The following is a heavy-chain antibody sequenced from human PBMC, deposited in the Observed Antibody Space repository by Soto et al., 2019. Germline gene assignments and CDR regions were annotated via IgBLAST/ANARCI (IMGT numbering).Heavy chain of an antibody. CDR3: VGTGTTDDF. CDR2: IFYSGAT. CDR1: GASVNTGDYY. J-gene: IGHJ1*01. Sequence: VQLQGSGPGLLTPSQTLSLTCTVSGASVNTGDYYWSYIRQPPGKGLAWLGYIFYSGATYYNPSLKIRATISLNTARNQFSLTLTSVTDADTALYYCVGTGTTDDFWGQGTLVTVSS. D-gene: IGHD1-7*01. V-gene: IGHV4-30-4*01.